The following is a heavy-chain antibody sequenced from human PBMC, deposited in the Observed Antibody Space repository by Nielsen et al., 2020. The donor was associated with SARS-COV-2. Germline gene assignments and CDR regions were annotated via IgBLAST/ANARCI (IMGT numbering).Heavy chain of an antibody. CDR1: GFSLSRSGVA. J-gene: IGHJ2*01. CDR2: IYWDDDK. Sequence: SGPTLVKPTETLTLTCTFSGFSLSRSGVAVGWIRQPQGKPLEWLALIYWDDDKRYSPSLKRRLTITKDTSKNQVVLTMTNMDPVDTATYYCARTSGITIFGVGWYFDLWGRGTLVTVSS. D-gene: IGHD3-3*01. CDR3: ARTSGITIFGVGWYFDL. V-gene: IGHV2-5*02.